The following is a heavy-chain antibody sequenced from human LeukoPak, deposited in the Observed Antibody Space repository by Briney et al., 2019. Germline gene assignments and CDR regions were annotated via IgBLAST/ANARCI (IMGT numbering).Heavy chain of an antibody. V-gene: IGHV4-39*01. CDR3: ARAFRARYFDL. J-gene: IGHJ2*01. D-gene: IGHD2/OR15-2a*01. CDR2: IYYSGST. CDR1: GGSITTSSYY. Sequence: PSETQSLTCTVSGGSITTSSYYWGWIRQPPGKGLEWIGIIYYSGSTYYNPSLKGRVTISVDTSKNQFSLKLSSVTAADTAVYYCARAFRARYFDLWGRGTLVTVSS.